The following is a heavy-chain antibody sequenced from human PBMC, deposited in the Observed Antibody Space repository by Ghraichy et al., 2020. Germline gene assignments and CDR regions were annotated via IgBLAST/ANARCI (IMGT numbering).Heavy chain of an antibody. V-gene: IGHV4-4*02. CDR1: GDSISSSNW. J-gene: IGHJ4*02. Sequence: SETLSLTCAVSGDSISSSNWWSWVRQTPGKGLELIGEIYHSGTTNYNPSLKSRVTISVDKSRNQFSLRLSSVTAADTAFYYCAQTVHGYYDSSGYLYSWGQGTLVTVSS. D-gene: IGHD3-22*01. CDR2: IYHSGTT. CDR3: AQTVHGYYDSSGYLYS.